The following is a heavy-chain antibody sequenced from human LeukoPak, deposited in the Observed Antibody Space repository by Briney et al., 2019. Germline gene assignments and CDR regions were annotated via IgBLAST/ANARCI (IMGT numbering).Heavy chain of an antibody. D-gene: IGHD3-3*01. J-gene: IGHJ6*02. Sequence: PGGSLRLSCAASGFTFDDYAMHWVRQAPGKGLEWVSGISWNSGSIGYADSVKGRFTISRDNAKNSLYLQMNSLRAEDTALYYCAKDIARGDDFWSGSTVYYYYGMDVWGQGTTVTVSS. V-gene: IGHV3-9*01. CDR1: GFTFDDYA. CDR3: AKDIARGDDFWSGSTVYYYYGMDV. CDR2: ISWNSGSI.